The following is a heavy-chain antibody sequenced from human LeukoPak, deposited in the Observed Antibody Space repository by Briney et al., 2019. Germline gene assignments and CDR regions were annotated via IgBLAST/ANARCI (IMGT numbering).Heavy chain of an antibody. J-gene: IGHJ6*03. V-gene: IGHV3-15*01. Sequence: GGSLRLSCAASGFTFSNAWMSWVRQAPGKGLEWVGRIKSKTDGGTTDYAAPVKGRFTISRDDSKNTLYLQMNSLKTEDTAVYYCTTVRGYSYGKRWYYYYYMDVWGKGTTVTISS. CDR1: GFTFSNAW. D-gene: IGHD5-18*01. CDR2: IKSKTDGGTT. CDR3: TTVRGYSYGKRWYYYYYMDV.